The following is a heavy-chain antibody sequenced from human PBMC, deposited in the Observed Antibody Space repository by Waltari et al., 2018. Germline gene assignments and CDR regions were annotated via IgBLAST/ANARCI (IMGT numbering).Heavy chain of an antibody. J-gene: IGHJ4*02. Sequence: QLQLQESGPGLVKPSETLSLTCTVSGGSISSSSYYWGWIRQPPGKGLEWIGSIYYSGSTYYNPSLTSRVTISVDTSKNQFSLKLSSVTAADTAVYYCAGVRVLVVYAIDYWGQGTLVTVSS. V-gene: IGHV4-39*07. CDR1: GGSISSSSYY. CDR2: IYYSGST. D-gene: IGHD2-8*02. CDR3: AGVRVLVVYAIDY.